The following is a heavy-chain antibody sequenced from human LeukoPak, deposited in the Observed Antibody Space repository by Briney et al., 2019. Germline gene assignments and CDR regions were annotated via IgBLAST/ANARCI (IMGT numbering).Heavy chain of an antibody. V-gene: IGHV3-53*04. J-gene: IGHJ4*02. CDR3: ASGLSYYDFWSGYLV. D-gene: IGHD3-3*01. CDR1: GFTVSSNY. CDR2: IYSGDRA. Sequence: GSLRLSCAASGFTVSSNYMSWVRQAPGKGLEWVSVIYSGDRAYYADSVKGRFTISRHNSKNTLDLQMNSLRPEDTAVYYCASGLSYYDFWSGYLVWGQGTLVTVSS.